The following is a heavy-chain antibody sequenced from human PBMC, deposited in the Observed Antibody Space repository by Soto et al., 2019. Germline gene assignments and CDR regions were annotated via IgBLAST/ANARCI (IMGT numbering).Heavy chain of an antibody. J-gene: IGHJ3*02. D-gene: IGHD2-21*02. CDR1: GDTFSTYF. V-gene: IGHV1-2*02. Sequence: QVQLAQSGPEVKRPGDSVRVACKADGDTFSTYFIHWVRQAPGQGLAWLGWISPSSGGTKYAQNFLGRVTVSRDTSVSSVYLDLDILRSDDTAIYYCARQGGVVTDVVTLLSVDMWGQGTMVTVSS. CDR2: ISPSSGGT. CDR3: ARQGGVVTDVVTLLSVDM.